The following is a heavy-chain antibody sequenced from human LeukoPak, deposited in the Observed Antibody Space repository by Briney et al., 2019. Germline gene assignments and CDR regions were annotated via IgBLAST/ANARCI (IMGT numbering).Heavy chain of an antibody. CDR2: IIPIFGTA. Sequence: SVKVSCKASGGTFSSYAISWVRQAPGQGLEWMGGIIPIFGTANYAQKFQGRVTITADESTSTAYMELSSLRSEDTAVYYCARAPLRGNNWFDPWGQGTLVTVSS. D-gene: IGHD3-10*01. J-gene: IGHJ5*02. CDR3: ARAPLRGNNWFDP. V-gene: IGHV1-69*01. CDR1: GGTFSSYA.